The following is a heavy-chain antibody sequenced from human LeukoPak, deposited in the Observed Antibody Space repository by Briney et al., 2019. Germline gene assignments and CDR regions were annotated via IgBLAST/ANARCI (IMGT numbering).Heavy chain of an antibody. D-gene: IGHD6-19*01. CDR3: ARGKGSSGWNEFDY. CDR2: ISYDGSNK. CDR1: GFTFSSYG. Sequence: GGSLRLSCAASGFTFSSYGMHWVRQAPGKGLEWVAVISYDGSNKYYADSVKGRFTISRDNAKNTLYLQMKTLRVVDTAVYYCARGKGSSGWNEFDYWGQGTLVSVSS. V-gene: IGHV3-30*03. J-gene: IGHJ4*02.